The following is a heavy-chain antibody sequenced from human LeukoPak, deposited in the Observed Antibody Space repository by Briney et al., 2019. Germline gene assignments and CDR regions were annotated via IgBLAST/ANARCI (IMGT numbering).Heavy chain of an antibody. CDR3: ARVPRGYCSSTSCYQDY. D-gene: IGHD2-2*01. Sequence: SETLSLTCAVYGGSFSGYYWSWIRQPPGKGLEWIGEINHSGSTNYNPSLKSRVTISVDTSKNQFSLKLSSVTAADTAVYYCARVPRGYCSSTSCYQDYWGQGTLVTVSS. J-gene: IGHJ4*02. CDR1: GGSFSGYY. CDR2: INHSGST. V-gene: IGHV4-34*01.